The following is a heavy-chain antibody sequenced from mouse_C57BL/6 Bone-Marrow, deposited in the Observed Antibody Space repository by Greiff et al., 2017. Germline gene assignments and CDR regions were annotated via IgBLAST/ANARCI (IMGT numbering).Heavy chain of an antibody. CDR3: ARQDSSDAMDY. CDR1: GFTFSSYG. CDR2: ISSGGSYT. D-gene: IGHD3-2*02. V-gene: IGHV5-6*01. J-gene: IGHJ4*01. Sequence: EVKLVESGGDLVKPGGSLKLSCAASGFTFSSYGMSWVRQTPDKRLEWVATISSGGSYTYYPDSVKGRFTITRDNAKNTLYLQMSSLKSEDTAMYYCARQDSSDAMDYWGQGTSVTVSS.